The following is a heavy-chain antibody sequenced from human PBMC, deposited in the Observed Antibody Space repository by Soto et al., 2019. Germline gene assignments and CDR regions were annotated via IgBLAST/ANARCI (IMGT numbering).Heavy chain of an antibody. J-gene: IGHJ6*02. Sequence: GGSLRLSCAASGFTFSSYGMHWVRQAPGKGLEWVAVISYDGSNKYYADSVKGRFTISRDNSKNTLYLQMNSLRAEDTAVHYCAHIVVVPAVNVGMDVWGQGTTVTVSS. CDR2: ISYDGSNK. CDR1: GFTFSSYG. V-gene: IGHV3-30*03. CDR3: AHIVVVPAVNVGMDV. D-gene: IGHD2-2*01.